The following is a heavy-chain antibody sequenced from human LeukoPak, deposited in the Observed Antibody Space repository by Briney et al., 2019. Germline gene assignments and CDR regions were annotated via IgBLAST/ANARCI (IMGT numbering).Heavy chain of an antibody. V-gene: IGHV1-2*02. CDR2: INPNSGGT. CDR1: GYTFTGYY. Sequence: ASVKVSCKASGYTFTGYYMHWVRQAPGQGLEWMGWINPNSGGTNYAQTFQGRVTMTRDTSISTAYMELSRLRSDDTAVYYCARDAVDYGGNPYYFDYWGQRTLVTVSS. J-gene: IGHJ4*02. CDR3: ARDAVDYGGNPYYFDY. D-gene: IGHD4-23*01.